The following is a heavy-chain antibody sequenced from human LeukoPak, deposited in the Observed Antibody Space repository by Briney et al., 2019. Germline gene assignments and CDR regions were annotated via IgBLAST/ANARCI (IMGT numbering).Heavy chain of an antibody. V-gene: IGHV3-53*01. J-gene: IGHJ6*02. CDR2: VYSGGNT. D-gene: IGHD4-17*01. CDR1: GFTVSDYY. CDR3: ARDTDYGDYFDGMDV. Sequence: GGSLGLSCAASGFTVSDYYMSWVRQAPGKGLEWVSVVYSGGNTYYADSVKGRFTISRDNSKNTLYLQMNSLRAEDTAVYFCARDTDYGDYFDGMDVWGQGTTVTVSS.